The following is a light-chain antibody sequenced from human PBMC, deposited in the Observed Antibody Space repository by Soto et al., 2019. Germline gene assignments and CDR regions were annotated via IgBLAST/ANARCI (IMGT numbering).Light chain of an antibody. V-gene: IGLV2-14*01. Sequence: QSALTPPASVSGSPGQSITISCTGTSSDVGGYNYVSWYQQHPGKPPKLMIYDVSNRPSGVSNRFSGSKSGNTASLTISGLQAEDEADYYCSSYTSSSTLVVFGGGTKLTVL. J-gene: IGLJ2*01. CDR3: SSYTSSSTLVV. CDR1: SSDVGGYNY. CDR2: DVS.